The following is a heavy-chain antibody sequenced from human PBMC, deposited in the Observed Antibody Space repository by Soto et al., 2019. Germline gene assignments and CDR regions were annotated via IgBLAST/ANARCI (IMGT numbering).Heavy chain of an antibody. CDR1: GGNFSRND. V-gene: IGHV1-69*13. Sequence: VKVSCKASGGNFSRNDISWVRQAPGQGLEWMGGIIPIFGTANYAQKFQGRVTITADKSTSTAYMELSSLRSEDTDVYYCQSVVVMYGVAVWSQGTADTV. J-gene: IGHJ6*02. CDR2: IIPIFGTA. CDR3: QSVVVMYGVAV. D-gene: IGHD3-22*01.